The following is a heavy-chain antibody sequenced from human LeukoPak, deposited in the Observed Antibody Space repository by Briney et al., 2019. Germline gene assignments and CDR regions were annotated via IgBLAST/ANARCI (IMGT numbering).Heavy chain of an antibody. CDR2: ISGSGGST. V-gene: IGHV3-23*01. J-gene: IGHJ5*02. CDR1: GFTFSTYA. D-gene: IGHD6-6*01. Sequence: GGSLRLSCAASGFTFSTYAMSWVRQAPGRGLGWVSAISGSGGSTYYADSVKGRFTISRDNSKNTPYLQMNSLRAEDTAVYYCAKDTQSRQLGAENWFDPWGQGTLVTVSS. CDR3: AKDTQSRQLGAENWFDP.